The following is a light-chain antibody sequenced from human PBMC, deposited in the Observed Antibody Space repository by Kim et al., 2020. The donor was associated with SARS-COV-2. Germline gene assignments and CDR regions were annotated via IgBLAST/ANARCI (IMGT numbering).Light chain of an antibody. CDR1: NSDVGTYNY. Sequence: GQSITISGTGTNSDVGTYNYVSWYQQYPGKAPKLMIYDVNKRPSGISNRFSRSKSGNTASLTISGLQAEDEADYYCSSYATSRSYVFGTGTKVTVL. CDR2: DVN. J-gene: IGLJ1*01. CDR3: SSYATSRSYV. V-gene: IGLV2-14*03.